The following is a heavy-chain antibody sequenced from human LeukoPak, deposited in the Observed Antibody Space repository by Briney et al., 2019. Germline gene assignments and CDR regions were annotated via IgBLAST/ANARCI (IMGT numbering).Heavy chain of an antibody. CDR1: GYTFTSYA. CDR3: ARESHYYGSGSYPYYYYYYGMDV. CDR2: INTNTGNP. J-gene: IGHJ6*02. V-gene: IGHV7-4-1*02. Sequence: ASVKVSCKASGYTFTSYAMNWVRQAPGQGLEWMGWINTNTGNPTYAQGFTGRFVFSLDTSVSTAYLQISSLKAEDTAVYYCARESHYYGSGSYPYYYYYYGMDVWGQGTTVTVSS. D-gene: IGHD3-10*01.